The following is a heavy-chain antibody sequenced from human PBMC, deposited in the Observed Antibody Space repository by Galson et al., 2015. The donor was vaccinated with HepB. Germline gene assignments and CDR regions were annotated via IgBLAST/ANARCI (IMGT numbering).Heavy chain of an antibody. J-gene: IGHJ6*02. D-gene: IGHD3-3*01. CDR2: ITPHFDTT. CDR3: ARGRAHYDSVSGYLYLMDV. CDR1: GGTFSSNA. V-gene: IGHV1-69*06. Sequence: SVKVSCKASGGTFSSNAFSWVRQAPGQGLEWMGGITPHFDTTNYAQKFPGRLTITADKSTSTAYMKLSGLTPDDSAIYYCARGRAHYDSVSGYLYLMDVWGQGTTLTVSS.